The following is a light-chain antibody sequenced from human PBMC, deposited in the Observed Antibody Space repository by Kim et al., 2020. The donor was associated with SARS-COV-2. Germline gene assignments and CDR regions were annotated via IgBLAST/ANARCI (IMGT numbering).Light chain of an antibody. CDR3: AAWDDSLNGPV. V-gene: IGLV1-44*01. J-gene: IGLJ2*01. CDR1: SSNIGSNT. Sequence: GRRVTISCSGSSSNIGSNTVNWYHQLPGTAPKLRIYSNNQRPSGVPDRFSGSKSGTSASLAISGLQSEDEADYYCAAWDDSLNGPVFGGGTQLTVL. CDR2: SNN.